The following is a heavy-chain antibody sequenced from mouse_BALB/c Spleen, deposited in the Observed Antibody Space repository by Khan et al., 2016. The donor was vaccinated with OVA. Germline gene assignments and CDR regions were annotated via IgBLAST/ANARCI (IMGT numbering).Heavy chain of an antibody. Sequence: QVQLQQSGPELLKPGASVKMSCKASGYSFTDYIISWVKQRTGQGLQWIGEIYPGSGSIYSNEKFKGKATLTADKSSNTAYMQLSSLTSEDAAVYFCARRCYGSTYPGFAYWGQGTLVTVSA. J-gene: IGHJ3*01. V-gene: IGHV1-77*01. CDR2: IYPGSGSI. CDR3: ARRCYGSTYPGFAY. CDR1: GYSFTDYI. D-gene: IGHD1-1*01.